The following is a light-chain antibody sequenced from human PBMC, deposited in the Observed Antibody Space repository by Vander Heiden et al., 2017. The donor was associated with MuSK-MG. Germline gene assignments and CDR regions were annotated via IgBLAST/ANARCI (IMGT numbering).Light chain of an antibody. CDR2: WAY. V-gene: IGKV4-1*01. J-gene: IGKJ4*01. CDR3: RQEVSSPIT. Sequence: DIVMTQSPDSLAVSLGERATISCKSSQSILYNKNYLAWYQEKPGQPPKLLIDWAYSRQYGVPDSFSGSGSGTDFTLTISSLQAEDVAIYHCRQEVSSPITFGGGTKVEIK. CDR1: QSILYNKNY.